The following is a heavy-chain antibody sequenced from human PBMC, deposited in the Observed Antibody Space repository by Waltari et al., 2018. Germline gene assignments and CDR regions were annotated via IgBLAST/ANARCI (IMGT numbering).Heavy chain of an antibody. J-gene: IGHJ1*01. D-gene: IGHD4-17*01. CDR2: INPNSGGT. Sequence: QVQLVQSGAEVKKPGASVKVSCKASGYTFTGYYMPWVRQDPGQGLEWMGRINPNSGGTNYAQKFQGRVTMTRDTSISTAYMELSRLRSDDTAVYYCARVNYGGNLGVFQHWGQGTLVTVSS. V-gene: IGHV1-2*06. CDR1: GYTFTGYY. CDR3: ARVNYGGNLGVFQH.